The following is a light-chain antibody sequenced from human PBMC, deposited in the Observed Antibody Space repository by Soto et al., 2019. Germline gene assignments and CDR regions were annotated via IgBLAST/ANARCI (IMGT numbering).Light chain of an antibody. CDR2: DAS. J-gene: IGKJ4*01. CDR3: QSRSSWPPVLT. Sequence: EIVLTQSPATLSLSPGESATLSCRASRSVSSFLAWYQQKPGQAPSLLIYDASNRATGIPARFSGSGSGTDFTLTISSLDPEDFAVYYCQSRSSWPPVLTFGGGTKVDIK. V-gene: IGKV3-11*01. CDR1: RSVSSF.